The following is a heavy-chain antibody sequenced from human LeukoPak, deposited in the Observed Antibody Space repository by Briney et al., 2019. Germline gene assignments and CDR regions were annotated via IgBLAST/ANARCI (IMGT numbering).Heavy chain of an antibody. CDR2: ISGSGGST. CDR3: ATPPTVTRNY. Sequence: GWSLRLSCAASGFTFSSYAMSWVRQAPGKGLEWVSSISGSGGSTYYADSVKGRFTISRDNSKNTLYLQMNSLRAEDTAVYYCATPPTVTRNYWGQGTLVTVSS. D-gene: IGHD4-17*01. V-gene: IGHV3-23*01. CDR1: GFTFSSYA. J-gene: IGHJ4*02.